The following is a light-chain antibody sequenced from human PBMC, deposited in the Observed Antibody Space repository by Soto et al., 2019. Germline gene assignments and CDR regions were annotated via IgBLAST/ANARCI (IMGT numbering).Light chain of an antibody. CDR2: RND. J-gene: IGLJ3*02. CDR1: SSNIGNNY. CDR3: TTWDDSLSAGV. Sequence: QLVLTQPPSASGTPGQRVTISCSGSSSNIGNNYVHWYQQLPGTAPKLLIYRNDPRPSGVPDRVSGSKSGTSASLAIIGLRSEDETDYYCTTWDDSLSAGVFGGGT. V-gene: IGLV1-47*01.